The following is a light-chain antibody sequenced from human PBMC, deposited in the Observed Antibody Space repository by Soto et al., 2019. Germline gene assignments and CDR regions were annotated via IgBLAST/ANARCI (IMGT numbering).Light chain of an antibody. V-gene: IGKV3-11*01. CDR3: QQRKNWPPLT. Sequence: EIVLTQSPATPSLSPGERATLSCRASQSVSSYLAWYQQKPGQAPRLLIYEASNRATGIPARFSGSGSGTDFTLTISSLEPEDFAVYYCQQRKNWPPLTFGGGTKVEIK. J-gene: IGKJ4*01. CDR1: QSVSSY. CDR2: EAS.